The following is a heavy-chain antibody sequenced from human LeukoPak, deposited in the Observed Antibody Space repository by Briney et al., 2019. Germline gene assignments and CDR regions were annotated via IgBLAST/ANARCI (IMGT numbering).Heavy chain of an antibody. J-gene: IGHJ4*02. CDR2: ISYDGSNK. D-gene: IGHD6-19*01. CDR1: GFTFSSYG. Sequence: GGSLRLSCAASGFTFSSYGMHWVRQAPGKGLEWVAVISYDGSNKYYADSVKGRFTISRDNSKNTLYLQMNSLRAEDTAVYYCAKLAPYSSGWPATEGDFDYWGQGTLVTVFS. CDR3: AKLAPYSSGWPATEGDFDY. V-gene: IGHV3-30*18.